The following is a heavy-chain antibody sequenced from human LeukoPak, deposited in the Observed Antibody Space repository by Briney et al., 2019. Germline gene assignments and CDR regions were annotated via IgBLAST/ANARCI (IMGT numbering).Heavy chain of an antibody. CDR1: GGSISIYY. Sequence: SETLSLTCTVSGGSISIYYWSWIRQPPGKGLEWIGYIYYSGSTNYNPSLKSRVTISVDTSKNQFSLKLSSVTAADTAVYYCARQIAVAGPSFDYWGQGTLVTVSS. D-gene: IGHD6-19*01. V-gene: IGHV4-59*08. J-gene: IGHJ4*02. CDR2: IYYSGST. CDR3: ARQIAVAGPSFDY.